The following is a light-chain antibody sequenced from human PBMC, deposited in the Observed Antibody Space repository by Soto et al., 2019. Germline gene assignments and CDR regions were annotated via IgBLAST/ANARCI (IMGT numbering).Light chain of an antibody. J-gene: IGKJ1*01. CDR3: QQYHSYST. CDR2: KAS. V-gene: IGKV1-5*03. Sequence: DIQMTQSPSTLSASVRDRVTVTCRASQSISNWLAWYQQKPGKAPKVLIYKASSLESGVPSRFSGSGSGTEFTLTISSLQPDDFATYYCQQYHSYSTFGQGTKVEIK. CDR1: QSISNW.